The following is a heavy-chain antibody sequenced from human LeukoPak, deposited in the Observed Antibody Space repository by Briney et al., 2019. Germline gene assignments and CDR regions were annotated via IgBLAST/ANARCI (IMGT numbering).Heavy chain of an antibody. CDR3: ANRGVTRLGSYYFDY. D-gene: IGHD1-26*01. CDR2: ISSDGGST. J-gene: IGHJ4*02. Sequence: AGGSLRLSCAASGFTFSSYAMSGVRPGPGKGLEWVSTISSDGGSTYYADSVKGRFTISRDNSKNALYLQMNSLRAEDTALYYCANRGVTRLGSYYFDYWGQGTLVTVSS. CDR1: GFTFSSYA. V-gene: IGHV3-23*01.